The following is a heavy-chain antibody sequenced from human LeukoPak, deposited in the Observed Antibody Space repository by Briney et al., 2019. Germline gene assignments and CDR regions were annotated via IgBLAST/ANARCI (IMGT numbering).Heavy chain of an antibody. CDR3: AKAGGSYLGPPRSYNWFDP. D-gene: IGHD1-26*01. CDR1: EFSFGSNY. CDR2: ISGSGGST. Sequence: QPGGSLRLSCAASEFSFGSNYMTWVRQAPGKGLEWVSAISGSGGSTYYADSVKGRFTISRDNSKNTLYLQMNSLRAEDAAVYYCAKAGGSYLGPPRSYNWFDPWGQGTLVTVSS. J-gene: IGHJ5*02. V-gene: IGHV3-23*01.